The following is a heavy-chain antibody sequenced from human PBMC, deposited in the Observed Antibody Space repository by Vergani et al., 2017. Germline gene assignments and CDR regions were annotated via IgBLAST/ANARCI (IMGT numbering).Heavy chain of an antibody. V-gene: IGHV3-48*01. J-gene: IGHJ4*02. CDR3: ARVGLVISFDY. CDR2: ISSSSSTI. Sequence: EVQLVESGGVLVRPGGSLRLSCAASGFTFTTYSMNWVRQAPGKGLEWVSYISSSSSTIYYADSVKGRFTISRDNAKNSLYLQMNSLRAEDTAVYYCARVGLVISFDYWGQGTLVTVSS. CDR1: GFTFTTYS. D-gene: IGHD3-22*01.